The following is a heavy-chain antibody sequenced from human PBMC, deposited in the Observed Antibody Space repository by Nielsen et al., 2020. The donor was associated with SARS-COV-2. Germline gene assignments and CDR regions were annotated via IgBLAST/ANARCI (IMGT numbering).Heavy chain of an antibody. CDR2: IDPSDSYT. D-gene: IGHD3-9*01. V-gene: IGHV5-10-1*01. Sequence: GESLKISCKGSGYNFTSYWISWVRQMPGKGLEWMGRIDPSDSYTNYSPSFQGHVTISADKSISTAYLQWSSLKASDTAMYYCARHLILTGYPYNWFDPWGQGTLVTVSS. CDR1: GYNFTSYW. J-gene: IGHJ5*02. CDR3: ARHLILTGYPYNWFDP.